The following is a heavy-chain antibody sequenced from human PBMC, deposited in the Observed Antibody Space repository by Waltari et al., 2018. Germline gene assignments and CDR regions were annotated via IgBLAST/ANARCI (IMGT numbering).Heavy chain of an antibody. Sequence: QVQLVQSGAEVKKPGSSVKVSCKASGGTFSSYAISWVRQAPGQGLEWMGGISPICGTANSAQKFQGRVTITEDKSTSTAYIELSGLGSEDTAVYYCARDPRRYYDSSGYSSWGQGTLVTVSS. CDR2: ISPICGTA. D-gene: IGHD3-22*01. CDR3: ARDPRRYYDSSGYSS. J-gene: IGHJ4*02. V-gene: IGHV1-69*14. CDR1: GGTFSSYA.